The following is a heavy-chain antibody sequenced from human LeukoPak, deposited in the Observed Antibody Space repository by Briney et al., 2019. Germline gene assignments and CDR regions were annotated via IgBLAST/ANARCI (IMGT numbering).Heavy chain of an antibody. CDR1: GFTFSRYS. Sequence: GGSLRLSCVASGFTFSRYSMNWVRQAPGKGLEWVSSISTSSTYIYYADSVKGRSTISRENAKNSLYLQMNSLRAEDTAVYFCARTGKDSSGYYTDYWGQGTLVTVSS. V-gene: IGHV3-21*01. J-gene: IGHJ4*02. CDR3: ARTGKDSSGYYTDY. D-gene: IGHD3-22*01. CDR2: ISTSSTYI.